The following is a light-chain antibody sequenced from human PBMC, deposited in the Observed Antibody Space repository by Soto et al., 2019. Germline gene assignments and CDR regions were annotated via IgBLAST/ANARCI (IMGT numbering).Light chain of an antibody. CDR1: SGDVGGYNY. CDR2: DVS. V-gene: IGLV2-14*03. CDR3: SSYTSSSLHV. Sequence: QSALTQPASLSGSPGQSITISCTGTSGDVGGYNYVSWYQQHPGKAPKLMIYDVSNRPSGVSNRFSGSKSGNTASLTISGLQSEDEADYYCSSYTSSSLHVFGTGTKLTVL. J-gene: IGLJ1*01.